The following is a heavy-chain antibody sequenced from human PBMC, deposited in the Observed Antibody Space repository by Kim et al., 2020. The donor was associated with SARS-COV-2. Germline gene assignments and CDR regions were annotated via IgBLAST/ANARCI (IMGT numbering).Heavy chain of an antibody. D-gene: IGHD2-8*01. Sequence: GGSLRLSCAASGFTFSSYSMNWVRQAPGKGLEWVSYISSSSSTIYYADSVKGRFTISRDNSKNSLYLQMNSLRDEDTAVDYCARDLYCTDGVCYTKYYYYYGMDVWGQGTTVTVSS. J-gene: IGHJ6*02. CDR1: GFTFSSYS. CDR2: ISSSSSTI. V-gene: IGHV3-48*02. CDR3: ARDLYCTDGVCYTKYYYYYGMDV.